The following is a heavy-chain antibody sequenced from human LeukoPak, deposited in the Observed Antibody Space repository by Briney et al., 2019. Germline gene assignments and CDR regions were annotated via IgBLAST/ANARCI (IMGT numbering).Heavy chain of an antibody. V-gene: IGHV3-21*01. J-gene: IGHJ3*02. CDR3: ARDSGRYFDWLLVVDAFDI. Sequence: GGSLRLSCAASRFTFSSYTINWVRQAPGKGLEWVSSISSSSSYIYYADSVKGRFTISRDNAKNSLYLQMNSLRAEDTAVYYCARDSGRYFDWLLVVDAFDIWGQGTMVTVSS. D-gene: IGHD3-9*01. CDR1: RFTFSSYT. CDR2: ISSSSSYI.